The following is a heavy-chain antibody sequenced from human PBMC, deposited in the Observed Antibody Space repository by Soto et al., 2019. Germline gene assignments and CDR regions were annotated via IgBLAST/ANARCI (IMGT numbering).Heavy chain of an antibody. V-gene: IGHV1-69*06. CDR1: GGTFSSYA. J-gene: IGHJ6*02. CDR2: IIPIFGTA. CDR3: ARDYYDSSGYYYGQGDYYGMDV. Sequence: VSCKASGGTFSSYAISWVRQAPGQGLEWMGGIIPIFGTANYAQKFQGRVTITADKSTSTAYMELSSLRSEDTAVYYCARDYYDSSGYYYGQGDYYGMDVWGQGTTVTVSS. D-gene: IGHD3-22*01.